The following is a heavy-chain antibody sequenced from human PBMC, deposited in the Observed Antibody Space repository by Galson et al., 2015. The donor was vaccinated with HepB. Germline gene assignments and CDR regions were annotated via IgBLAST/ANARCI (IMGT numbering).Heavy chain of an antibody. CDR3: SRERGSYSASWTDY. CDR2: IWFDASKT. J-gene: IGHJ4*02. Sequence: SLRLSCAASGFTFSSYGMHWVRQAPGKGLEWVAVIWFDASKTFYSDSVKGRFTVSRDDSKNTLYLQMNNLRADDTAVYYCSRERGSYSASWTDYWGQGTLVTVSS. CDR1: GFTFSSYG. V-gene: IGHV3-33*01. D-gene: IGHD6-13*01.